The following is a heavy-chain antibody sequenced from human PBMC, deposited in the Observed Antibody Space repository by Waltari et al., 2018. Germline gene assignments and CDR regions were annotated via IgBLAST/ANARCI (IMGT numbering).Heavy chain of an antibody. CDR2: IIPMVNTS. V-gene: IGHV1-69*05. Sequence: QVQLVQSGAEAKKPGSSVKVSCKSSGGTFANYAISWVRQAPGQGVEWMGGIIPMVNTSNYAQKCKDRVTITKDESTTTAFMELSGLRFDDTAIYYCARTLPPDNKSWHYYFGMDVWGQGTTVTVSS. D-gene: IGHD1-1*01. CDR1: GGTFANYA. CDR3: ARTLPPDNKSWHYYFGMDV. J-gene: IGHJ6*02.